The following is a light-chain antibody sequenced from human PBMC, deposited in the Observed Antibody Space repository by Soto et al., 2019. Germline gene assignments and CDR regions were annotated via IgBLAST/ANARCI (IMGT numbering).Light chain of an antibody. CDR1: QSLLKSSTKHDY. Sequence: VMTHSPDSLALSLGERATITCKSSQSLLKSSTKHDYLAWYQKKPGQPPKLLFYWASTRQSGAPDRFSASGSRREFTLITNGLQPEEVAVYYCQLYFTPSWTFGQGTKVEIK. J-gene: IGKJ1*01. CDR2: WAS. V-gene: IGKV4-1*01. CDR3: QLYFTPSWT.